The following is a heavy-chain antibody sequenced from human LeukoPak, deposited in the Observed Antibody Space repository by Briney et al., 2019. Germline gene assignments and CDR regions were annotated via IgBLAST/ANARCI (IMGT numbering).Heavy chain of an antibody. Sequence: SVKVSCKASGGTFSSYAISWVRQAPGQGLEWMGGIIPIFGTANYAQKFQGRVTITTDESTSTAYMELSSLRSEDTAVYYCARNGGGAYCGGDCYPQTDAFDIWGQGTMVTVSS. CDR1: GGTFSSYA. D-gene: IGHD2-21*02. V-gene: IGHV1-69*05. CDR3: ARNGGGAYCGGDCYPQTDAFDI. J-gene: IGHJ3*02. CDR2: IIPIFGTA.